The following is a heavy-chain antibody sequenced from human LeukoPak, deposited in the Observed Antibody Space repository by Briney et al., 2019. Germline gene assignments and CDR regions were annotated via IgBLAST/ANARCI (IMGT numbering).Heavy chain of an antibody. CDR2: IYDSGST. CDR1: GGAISSISYY. J-gene: IGHJ4*02. V-gene: IGHV4-39*01. Sequence: SETLSLSCTVSGGAISSISYYWGWIRQPPGKGLEWVVSIYDSGSTYYNPSLKSRFTISVDTSKNQFSLKLSSVTAADTAVYYCARQGPDPPYCGGDCYSDYWGQGTLVTVSS. CDR3: ARQGPDPPYCGGDCYSDY. D-gene: IGHD2-21*02.